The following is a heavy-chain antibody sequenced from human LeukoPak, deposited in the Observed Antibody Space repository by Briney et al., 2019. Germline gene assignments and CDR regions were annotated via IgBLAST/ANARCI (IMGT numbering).Heavy chain of an antibody. J-gene: IGHJ4*02. V-gene: IGHV3-23*01. D-gene: IGHD6-19*01. CDR3: AKDPLGSSGWYEDY. Sequence: GGSLRLSCAASGFTLSSYAMSWVRQAPGKGLEWVSAISGSGGSTYYADSVKGRFTISRDNSKNTLYLQMNSLRAEDTAVYYCAKDPLGSSGWYEDYWGQGTRVTVSS. CDR2: ISGSGGST. CDR1: GFTLSSYA.